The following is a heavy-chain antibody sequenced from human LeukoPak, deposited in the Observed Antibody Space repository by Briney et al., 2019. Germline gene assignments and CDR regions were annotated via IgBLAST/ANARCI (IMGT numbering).Heavy chain of an antibody. CDR3: AKRSAAGTVGYFDY. CDR2: ISYDGSNK. Sequence: GGSLRLSCAASGFTFSSHGMNWVRQAPGKGLEWVAVISYDGSNKYYADSVKGRFTISRDNSKNTLYLQMNSLRAEDTALYYCAKRSAAGTVGYFDYWGQGSLVTVSS. D-gene: IGHD6-13*01. CDR1: GFTFSSHG. V-gene: IGHV3-30*18. J-gene: IGHJ4*02.